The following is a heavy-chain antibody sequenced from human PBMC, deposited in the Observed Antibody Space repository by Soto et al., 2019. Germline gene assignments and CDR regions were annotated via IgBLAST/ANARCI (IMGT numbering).Heavy chain of an antibody. CDR1: GGSFGGYD. CDR3: ARVRATVVTPNYYYGMDV. Sequence: SETLSLTCGVYGGSFGGYDGSWIRQPPGKGLEWIGEINHSGSTNYNPSLKNRVTISVDTSKNQFSLKLSSVTAADTAVYYCARVRATVVTPNYYYGMDVWGQGTTVTVSS. CDR2: INHSGST. D-gene: IGHD4-17*01. J-gene: IGHJ6*02. V-gene: IGHV4-34*01.